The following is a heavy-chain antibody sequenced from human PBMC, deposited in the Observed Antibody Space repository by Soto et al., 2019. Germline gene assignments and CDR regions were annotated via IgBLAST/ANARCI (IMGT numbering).Heavy chain of an antibody. CDR1: GGSFSGYY. J-gene: IGHJ4*02. V-gene: IGHV4-34*01. D-gene: IGHD6-25*01. CDR2: INHSGST. Sequence: SETLSLTCAVYGGSFSGYYWSWIRQPPGKGLEWIGEINHSGSTNYNPSLKSRVTISVDTSKNQFSLKLSSVTAADTAVYYCARAETRHPYYFDYWGQGTLVTVSS. CDR3: ARAETRHPYYFDY.